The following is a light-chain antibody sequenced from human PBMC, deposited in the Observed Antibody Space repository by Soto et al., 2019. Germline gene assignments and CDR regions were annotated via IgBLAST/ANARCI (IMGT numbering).Light chain of an antibody. CDR3: NSYTSSSTYV. Sequence: QSVLAQPASVSGSPGQSITISCTGASSDVGGFGHVSWYQQHPGKAPKLMIYEVTNRPSGVSNRFSGSKSGNTASLTISGLQAEDEADYYCNSYTSSSTYVFGTGTKVTVL. CDR1: SSDVGGFGH. CDR2: EVT. V-gene: IGLV2-14*01. J-gene: IGLJ1*01.